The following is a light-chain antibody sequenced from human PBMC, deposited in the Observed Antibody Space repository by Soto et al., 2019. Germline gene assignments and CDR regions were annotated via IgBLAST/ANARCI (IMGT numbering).Light chain of an antibody. V-gene: IGLV1-40*01. CDR2: GNS. CDR3: QSYDNSLSGLVV. J-gene: IGLJ2*01. CDR1: SSNIGAPYD. Sequence: QSVLTQPPSVSGAPGQRVTISCTGSSSNIGAPYDVHWYQQLPGTAPKLLIYGNSNRPSGVPDRFSGSKSGTSASLAITGFQAEDEADYYCQSYDNSLSGLVVFGGGTKLTVL.